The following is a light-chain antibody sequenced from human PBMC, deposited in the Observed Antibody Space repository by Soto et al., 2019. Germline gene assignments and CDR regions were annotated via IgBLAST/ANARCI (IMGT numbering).Light chain of an antibody. CDR1: SSDIADSNY. CDR2: EVY. V-gene: IGLV2-8*01. J-gene: IGLJ1*01. CDR3: GSYGGNNIFYV. Sequence: QSALTQPPSASGTPGQSVTISCTGTSSDIADSNYVSWYQQHPGRAPKLMIYEVYKRPSGVPDRFSGSKSGNTASLTVSRLQAEDEADYHCGSYGGNNIFYVFGSGTKLTVL.